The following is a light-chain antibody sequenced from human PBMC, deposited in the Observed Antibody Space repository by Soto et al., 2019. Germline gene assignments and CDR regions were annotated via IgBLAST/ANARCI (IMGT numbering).Light chain of an antibody. J-gene: IGKJ1*01. CDR3: QQYGGSSWT. V-gene: IGKV3-20*01. CDR1: QSVISNY. CDR2: DAS. Sequence: EIVLTQSPGTLCLSPGERATLSCRASQSVISNYLAWYQQKRPGQAPRLLIYDASTRATGVPDRFSGSGSGTDFTLAISRLEPEDAGVYYCQQYGGSSWTFGQGTKVDIK.